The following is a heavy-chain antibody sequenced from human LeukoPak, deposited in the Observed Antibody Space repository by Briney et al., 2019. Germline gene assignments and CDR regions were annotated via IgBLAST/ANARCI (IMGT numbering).Heavy chain of an antibody. CDR1: GGSISSYY. V-gene: IGHV4-59*01. D-gene: IGHD6-13*01. Sequence: PSGTLSLTCTVSGGSISSYYWSWIRQPPGKGLEWIGYIYYSGSTSYNPSLKSRVTISVDTSKNQFSLKLSSVTAADTAVYYCARVTYTSSWQYYFDYWGQGTLVTVSS. CDR2: IYYSGST. J-gene: IGHJ4*02. CDR3: ARVTYTSSWQYYFDY.